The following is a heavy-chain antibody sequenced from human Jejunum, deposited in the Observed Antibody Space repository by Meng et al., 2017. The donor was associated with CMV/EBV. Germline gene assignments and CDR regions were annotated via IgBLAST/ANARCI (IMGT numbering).Heavy chain of an antibody. D-gene: IGHD3-22*01. J-gene: IGHJ4*02. CDR1: GFTFND. CDR3: AKDDRGVQSN. Sequence: EVQLLESGGGVVQPGGSLRLSCAASGFTFNDMSWVRQAPGKGLEWVSAISATGRSTYYADSVKGRFTISRDNSKNTLFLQVSSLRAEDTAIYYCAKDDRGVQSNWGQGTLVTVSS. V-gene: IGHV3-23*01. CDR2: ISATGRST.